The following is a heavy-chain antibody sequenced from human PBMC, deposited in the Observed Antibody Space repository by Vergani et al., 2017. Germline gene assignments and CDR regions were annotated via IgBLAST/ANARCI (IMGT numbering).Heavy chain of an antibody. CDR3: ARSRIYYGAGSPDY. Sequence: QVKLQESGPGLVKHSENLSLTCTVSGASVNSYYWSWIRQPPGKGLEWMGYVSFRGDTLYDPSVKGRMTISLNTSSNQFSLYLTSVTAAETAVYYCARSRIYYGAGSPDYWGQGTLVTVSS. CDR2: VSFRGDT. D-gene: IGHD3-10*01. V-gene: IGHV4-59*02. J-gene: IGHJ4*02. CDR1: GASVNSYY.